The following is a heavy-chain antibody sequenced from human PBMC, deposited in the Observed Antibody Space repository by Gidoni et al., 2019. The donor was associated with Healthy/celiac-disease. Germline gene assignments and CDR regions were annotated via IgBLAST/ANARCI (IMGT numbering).Heavy chain of an antibody. CDR3: ARDFGSASSGWNPNYYYYYGMDV. CDR2: ISAYNGNT. CDR1: GYTFTSYG. J-gene: IGHJ6*02. Sequence: QVQLVQSGAEVKKPGASVKVSCKASGYTFTSYGISWVRQAPGQGLEWMGWISAYNGNTNYAQKLQGRVTMTTDTSTSTAYMELRSLRSDDTAVYYCARDFGSASSGWNPNYYYYYGMDVWGQGTTVTVSS. D-gene: IGHD6-19*01. V-gene: IGHV1-18*04.